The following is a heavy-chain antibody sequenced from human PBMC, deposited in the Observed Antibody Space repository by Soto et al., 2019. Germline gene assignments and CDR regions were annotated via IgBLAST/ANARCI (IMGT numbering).Heavy chain of an antibody. CDR2: IYWDDDK. D-gene: IGHD3-16*01. Sequence: QITLKESGPTLVNPTQTLTLTCTVSGFSLNTYGVGVGWIRQPPGKALEWLALIYWDDDKRYSPSLESRLTITKDTSKNQVVRTMTNMDPADTVRYYCARALGSWGAYYFDYWGQGTLVTVSS. J-gene: IGHJ4*02. V-gene: IGHV2-5*02. CDR3: ARALGSWGAYYFDY. CDR1: GFSLNTYGVG.